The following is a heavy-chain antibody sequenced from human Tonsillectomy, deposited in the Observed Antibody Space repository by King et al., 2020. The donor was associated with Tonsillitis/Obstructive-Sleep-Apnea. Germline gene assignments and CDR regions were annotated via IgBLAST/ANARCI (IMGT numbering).Heavy chain of an antibody. CDR2: ISYDRSNK. V-gene: IGHV3-30*04. J-gene: IGHJ4*02. CDR1: GFTFNTYA. CDR3: ARHAGGGASYYFDY. D-gene: IGHD3-16*01. Sequence: VQLVESGGGVVQPGRSLRLSCAASGFTFNTYAMHWVRQAPGKGLEWVAIISYDRSNKYYADSVKGRFTISRDNSKNTVYLQLNSLRAEDTAVYYCARHAGGGASYYFDYWGQGTLVTVSS.